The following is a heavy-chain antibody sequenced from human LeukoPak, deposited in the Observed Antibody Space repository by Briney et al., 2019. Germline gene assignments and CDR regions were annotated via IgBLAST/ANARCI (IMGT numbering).Heavy chain of an antibody. CDR2: INPSGGST. D-gene: IGHD6-6*01. J-gene: IGHJ6*03. V-gene: IGHV1-46*01. CDR3: ARTLIPARRSYYYMDV. Sequence: GASVKVSCKASGHTFTKYYIHWVRQAPGQGLEWMGVINPSGGSTSYAQKFQGRVTMTRDMSTSTVYMELSSLRSEDTAVYYCARTLIPARRSYYYMDVWGKGTTITASS. CDR1: GHTFTKYY.